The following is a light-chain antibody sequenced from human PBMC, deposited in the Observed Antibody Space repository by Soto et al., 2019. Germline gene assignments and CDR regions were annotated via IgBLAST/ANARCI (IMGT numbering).Light chain of an antibody. CDR2: GAS. Sequence: EIVMTQSPATLSVSPGERATLSCRASQSISSNLGWYQQRPGQAPRLLIYGASTRATGIPARFSGSGSGTEFTLTISSLQSEDFAVYYCQQYNTWRSITFGQGKRLEIK. V-gene: IGKV3-15*01. CDR1: QSISSN. CDR3: QQYNTWRSIT. J-gene: IGKJ5*01.